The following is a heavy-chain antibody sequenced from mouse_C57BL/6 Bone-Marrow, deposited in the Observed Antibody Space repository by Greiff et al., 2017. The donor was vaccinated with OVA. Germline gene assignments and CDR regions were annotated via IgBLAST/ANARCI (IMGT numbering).Heavy chain of an antibody. CDR1: GYTFTSYW. CDR2: IDPSDSYT. V-gene: IGHV1-69*01. CDR3: ARGLYYDYESFAY. J-gene: IGHJ2*01. Sequence: QVQLQQSGAELVMPGASVKLSCKASGYTFTSYWMHWVKQRPGQGLEWIGEIDPSDSYTNYNQKFKGKSTLTVDKSSSTAYMQLSSLTSEDSAVYYWARGLYYDYESFAYWGQGTTLTVSS. D-gene: IGHD2-4*01.